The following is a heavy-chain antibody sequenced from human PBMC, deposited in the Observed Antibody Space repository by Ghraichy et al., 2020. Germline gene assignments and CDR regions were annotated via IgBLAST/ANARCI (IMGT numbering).Heavy chain of an antibody. CDR1: TFTFSIYA. CDR2: IGPSGSADDK. J-gene: IGHJ4*02. Sequence: LSLTCAASTFTFSIYAMSWVRQAPGKGLEWVSAIGPSGSADDKYYANSVTGRFIVSRDNSKNTLYLQMNNLRADDTAIYYCAKRGLGFGHGYFDYWGQGALVGVAS. CDR3: AKRGLGFGHGYFDY. D-gene: IGHD3-10*01. V-gene: IGHV3-23*01.